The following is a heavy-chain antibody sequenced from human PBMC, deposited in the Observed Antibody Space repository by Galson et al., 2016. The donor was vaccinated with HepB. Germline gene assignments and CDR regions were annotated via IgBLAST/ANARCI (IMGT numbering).Heavy chain of an antibody. CDR2: IRSKANTYAT. CDR3: FRRRASDGKGDSVGN. CDR1: GFTFSDSA. J-gene: IGHJ4*02. Sequence: SLRLSCAASGFTFSDSAMHWVRQASGKGLEWVGRIRSKANTYATAYAASVKGRFTISRDDSKNTAYLHMNSLKTEDTAVYYCFRRRASDGKGDSVGNWGQGTLVTVSP. V-gene: IGHV3-73*01. D-gene: IGHD1-26*01.